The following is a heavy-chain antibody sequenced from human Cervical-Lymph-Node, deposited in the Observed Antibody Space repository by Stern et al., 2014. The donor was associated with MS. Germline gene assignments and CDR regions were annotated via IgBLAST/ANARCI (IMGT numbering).Heavy chain of an antibody. CDR1: GFTFSDCS. D-gene: IGHD2-2*01. V-gene: IGHV3-21*01. Sequence: EMQLVESGGGLVTPGGSLRLSCAASGFTFSDCSMNWVRQAPGKGRELVSSITKSGAYMYYGDWVKGRFTISRDNDKNTLYLQMDSLSAEDTETYVCASALHGGLYNWFDPWGQGTLVTVSS. CDR2: ITKSGAYM. J-gene: IGHJ5*02. CDR3: ASALHGGLYNWFDP.